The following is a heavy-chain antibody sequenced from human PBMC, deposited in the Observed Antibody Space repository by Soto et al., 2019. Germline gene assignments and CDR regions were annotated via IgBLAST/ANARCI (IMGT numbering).Heavy chain of an antibody. D-gene: IGHD2-21*02. V-gene: IGHV4-31*03. CDR2: IYYSGST. CDR1: GGSISSGGYY. CDR3: AREYCGGDCYSSYFDY. Sequence: PSETLSLTCTVSGGSISSGGYYWSWIRQHPGKGLEWIGYIYYSGSTYYNPSLKSRVTISVDTSKNQFSLKLSSVTAADTAVYYCAREYCGGDCYSSYFDYWGQGTLVTVSS. J-gene: IGHJ4*02.